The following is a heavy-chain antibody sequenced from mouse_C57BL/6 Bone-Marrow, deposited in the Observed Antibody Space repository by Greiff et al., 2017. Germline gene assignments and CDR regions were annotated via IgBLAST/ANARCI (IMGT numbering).Heavy chain of an antibody. D-gene: IGHD1-1*01. V-gene: IGHV1-50*01. J-gene: IGHJ2*01. Sequence: QVQLQQPGAELVKPGASVKLSCKASGYTFTSYWMQWVKQRPGQGLEWIGEIDPSDSYTNYNQKFKGKATLTVDTSSSTAYMQLSSLTSEDSAVYYCARHYSTVVNWGQGTTLTVSS. CDR2: IDPSDSYT. CDR3: ARHYSTVVN. CDR1: GYTFTSYW.